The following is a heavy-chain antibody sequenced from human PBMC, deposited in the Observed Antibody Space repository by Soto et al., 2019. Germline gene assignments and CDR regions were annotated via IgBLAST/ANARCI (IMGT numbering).Heavy chain of an antibody. V-gene: IGHV4-39*01. CDR3: ARIVSTTPYFHHYMDV. J-gene: IGHJ6*03. CDR1: GGPISSSGHF. D-gene: IGHD5-12*01. CDR2: IFYTGST. Sequence: QLQLQESGPGLVKPSETLSLTCTVSGGPISSSGHFWGWIRQPPGKGLEWIGTIFYTGSTYYNSSFKSRVTMSVDTSKNQFSLKLSSVTAADTAVYYCARIVSTTPYFHHYMDVWGKGTTGTVSS.